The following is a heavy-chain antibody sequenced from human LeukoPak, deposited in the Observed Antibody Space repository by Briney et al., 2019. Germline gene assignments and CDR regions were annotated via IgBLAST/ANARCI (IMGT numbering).Heavy chain of an antibody. CDR1: GYSLSNYW. Sequence: GESLKILFKGSGYSLSNYWVAWVCQMPGKGLEWMGIIYPGDSETRYSPSFQGQVTISADKSISAAYLQWSSLKSSDTAMYYSARQHPLEIYGLDKWGQGSLVSISS. D-gene: IGHD3-10*01. CDR2: IYPGDSET. J-gene: IGHJ4*02. V-gene: IGHV5-51*01. CDR3: ARQHPLEIYGLDK.